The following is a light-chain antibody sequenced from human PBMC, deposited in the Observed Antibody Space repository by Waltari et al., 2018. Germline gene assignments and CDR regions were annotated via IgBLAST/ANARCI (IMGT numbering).Light chain of an antibody. CDR1: KGISSW. J-gene: IGKJ1*01. Sequence: DIQMTQSPSSLSASVGDKVTITCRASKGISSWLAWYQQKPGKAPKLLIYAASSLQSGVPSSFSGSGSGTDYTLTISSLQPEDFASYYCQHGYNTPLTFGLCTKFEIK. CDR2: AAS. V-gene: IGKV1-12*01. CDR3: QHGYNTPLT.